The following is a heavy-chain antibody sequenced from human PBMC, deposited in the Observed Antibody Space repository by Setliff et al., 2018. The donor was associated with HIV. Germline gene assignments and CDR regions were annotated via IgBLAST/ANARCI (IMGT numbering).Heavy chain of an antibody. J-gene: IGHJ4*02. CDR3: VLYSTGASRFDY. D-gene: IGHD2-8*01. CDR2: IDPENDET. CDR1: GYTLTELS. Sequence: ASVKVSCKVSGYTLTELSMHWVRQAPGKGLHWMGRIDPENDETKYSQKFQVRFTMTADRSTDTAYMELSGLRSEDTAIYYCVLYSTGASRFDYWGQGTLVTVSS. V-gene: IGHV1-24*01.